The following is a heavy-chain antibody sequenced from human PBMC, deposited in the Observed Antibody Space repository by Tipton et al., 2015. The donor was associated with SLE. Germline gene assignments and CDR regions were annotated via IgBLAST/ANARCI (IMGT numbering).Heavy chain of an antibody. J-gene: IGHJ4*02. CDR3: AKSGFLCSGGSCYSVDY. CDR1: GFTFSSYA. D-gene: IGHD2-15*01. V-gene: IGHV3-23*01. Sequence: GSLRLSCAASGFTFSSYAMSWVRQAPGKGLEWVSAMSGSAGGTYYADSVKGRFTVSRDNSKNTLYLQMNSLKAEDTAVYYCAKSGFLCSGGSCYSVDYWGQGTLVTVSS. CDR2: MSGSAGGT.